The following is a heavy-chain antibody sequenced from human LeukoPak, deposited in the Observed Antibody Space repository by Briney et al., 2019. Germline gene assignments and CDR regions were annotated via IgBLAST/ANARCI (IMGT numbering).Heavy chain of an antibody. J-gene: IGHJ3*02. CDR3: ARVPIYYYDSSGYLDAFDI. CDR2: IYTSGST. Sequence: SEALSLTCTVSGGSISSYYWSWIRQPAGKGLEWIGRIYTSGSTNYKPSLKSRVTMSVDTSKNQFSLKLSSVTAADTAVYYCARVPIYYYDSSGYLDAFDIWGQGTMVTVSS. V-gene: IGHV4-4*07. D-gene: IGHD3-22*01. CDR1: GGSISSYY.